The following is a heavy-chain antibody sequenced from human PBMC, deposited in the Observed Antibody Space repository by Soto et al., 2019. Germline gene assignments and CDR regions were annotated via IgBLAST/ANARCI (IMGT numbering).Heavy chain of an antibody. J-gene: IGHJ3*02. V-gene: IGHV1-69*01. CDR3: ASRERVDAFDI. Sequence: QVQLVQSGAEVKKPGSSVKVSCEASGGTFSSYAISWVRQAPGQGLEWMGGIIPILGSANYAQKFQDRVTITADESTTTTYMELSSLRSEDAAVYYCASRERVDAFDIWGQGTMVTVSS. CDR2: IIPILGSA. D-gene: IGHD1-26*01. CDR1: GGTFSSYA.